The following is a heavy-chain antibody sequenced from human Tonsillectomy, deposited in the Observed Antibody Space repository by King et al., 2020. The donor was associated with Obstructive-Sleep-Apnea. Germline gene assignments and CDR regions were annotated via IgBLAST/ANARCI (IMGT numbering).Heavy chain of an antibody. D-gene: IGHD3-10*01. CDR1: GFTFSRYW. CDR2: IKQDGSEK. CDR3: ARVLLWFGELTY. V-gene: IGHV3-7*01. Sequence: EVQLVESGGALVQPGGSLRLSCATSGFTFSRYWMTWVRQAPGKGLEWVANIKQDGSEKYYADSVKGRFIISRDNAQNSLYLQMDSLGAGDTAVYYCARVLLWFGELTYWGQGTLVTVSS. J-gene: IGHJ4*02.